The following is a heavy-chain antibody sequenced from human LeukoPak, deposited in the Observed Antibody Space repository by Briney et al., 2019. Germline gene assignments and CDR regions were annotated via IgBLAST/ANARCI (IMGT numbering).Heavy chain of an antibody. V-gene: IGHV4-59*01. D-gene: IGHD2-15*01. Sequence: SETLSLTCTASGGSISDYYWSWIRQPAGNGLEWIGYIYYSGSTNYNPSLKSRVTISVDTSKNQFSLKLSSVTAADTAVYYCARAVVVVAATQNWFDPWGQGTLVTVSS. J-gene: IGHJ5*02. CDR2: IYYSGST. CDR3: ARAVVVVAATQNWFDP. CDR1: GGSISDYY.